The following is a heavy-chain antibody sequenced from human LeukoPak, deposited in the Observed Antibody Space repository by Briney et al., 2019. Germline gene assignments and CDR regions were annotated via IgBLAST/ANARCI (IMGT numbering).Heavy chain of an antibody. V-gene: IGHV1-46*01. D-gene: IGHD3-9*01. CDR3: ARAPFGWPDSTPPRYFDY. J-gene: IGHJ4*02. Sequence: ASVKVSCKASGYTFTSYYMHWVRQAPGQGLEWMGIINPSGGSTSYAQKFQGRVTITTDESTSTAYMELSSLRSEDTAVYYCARAPFGWPDSTPPRYFDYWGQGTLVTVSS. CDR2: INPSGGST. CDR1: GYTFTSYY.